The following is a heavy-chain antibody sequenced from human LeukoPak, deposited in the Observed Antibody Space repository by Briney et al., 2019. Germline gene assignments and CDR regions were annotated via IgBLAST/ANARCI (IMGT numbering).Heavy chain of an antibody. Sequence: SETLSLTCAVYGGSFSGYYWSWIRQPPGKGLEWIGEINHSGSTNYNPSLKSRVTISVDTSKNQFSLKLSSVTAADTAVYYCARGYDSSGYYFEYFQHWGQGTLVTVSS. D-gene: IGHD3-22*01. V-gene: IGHV4-34*01. CDR3: ARGYDSSGYYFEYFQH. J-gene: IGHJ1*01. CDR1: GGSFSGYY. CDR2: INHSGST.